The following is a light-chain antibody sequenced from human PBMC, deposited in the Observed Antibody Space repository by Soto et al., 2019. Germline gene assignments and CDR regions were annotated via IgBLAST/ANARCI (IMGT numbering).Light chain of an antibody. Sequence: IQVTQSPSTLSAFFGDRVTITFRASQSIGRWLAWYQQKPGKAPKLLIYDASSLESGVPSRFSGSGSGTEFTLTISSLQPDDFATYYCQQYNTYSPERTFGQGTKVDI. CDR3: QQYNTYSPERT. CDR1: QSIGRW. J-gene: IGKJ1*01. CDR2: DAS. V-gene: IGKV1-5*01.